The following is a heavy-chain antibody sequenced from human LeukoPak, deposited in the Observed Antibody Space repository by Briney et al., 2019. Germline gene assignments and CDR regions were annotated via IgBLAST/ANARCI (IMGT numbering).Heavy chain of an antibody. CDR3: ARDTGDYPYNWFDP. V-gene: IGHV4-59*01. D-gene: IGHD3-16*01. Sequence: SETLSLTCTVSGGSISSYYWSWIRQPPGKGLEGIGYIYYSGSTNYNPSLKSRVTISVETSKNQCSLKLSSVTAADTAVYYCARDTGDYPYNWFDPWGQGTLVTVSS. J-gene: IGHJ5*02. CDR1: GGSISSYY. CDR2: IYYSGST.